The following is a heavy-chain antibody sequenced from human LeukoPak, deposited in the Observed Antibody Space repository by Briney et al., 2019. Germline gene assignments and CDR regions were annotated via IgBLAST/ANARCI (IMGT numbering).Heavy chain of an antibody. CDR1: GGTFSGYA. D-gene: IGHD5-18*01. CDR2: IIPGFGAT. CDR3: AAPLRAGYMYGFQS. V-gene: IGHV1-69*13. Sequence: SVKVSCKASGGTFSGYAFNWVRQAPGQGLEWMGGIIPGFGATDYADKFQGRVTITADEFTSTAYIDLTSLRSDDTAIYFCAAPLRAGYMYGFQSWGQGTLVTVSS. J-gene: IGHJ5*02.